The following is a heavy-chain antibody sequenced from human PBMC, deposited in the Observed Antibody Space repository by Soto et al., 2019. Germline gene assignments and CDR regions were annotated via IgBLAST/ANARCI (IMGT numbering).Heavy chain of an antibody. D-gene: IGHD3-3*01. J-gene: IGHJ4*02. CDR1: GGAFSANY. CDR2: INHSGHT. CDR3: ATGGLFSS. V-gene: IGHV4-34*01. Sequence: QVQLQQWGAGVLKPSETLSLTCGISGGAFSANYWSWIRQAPGKGLEWLGEINHSGHTEYNPCLKSRFSISADTSKNQFSLSLTSVTADDTAIYYCATGGLFSSWGQGTQVTVSS.